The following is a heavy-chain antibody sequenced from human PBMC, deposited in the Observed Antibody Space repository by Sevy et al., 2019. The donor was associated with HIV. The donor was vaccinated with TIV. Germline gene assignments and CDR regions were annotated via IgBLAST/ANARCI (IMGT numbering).Heavy chain of an antibody. V-gene: IGHV3-66*01. CDR3: ARGKSGYGYALNY. Sequence: GESLKISCAASGFTVNSNYMTCVRQAPGKGLEGVSVIHSDDTTYHADSVKDRFTISRDNFKNTLYLHMSSLRAEDTAVYYCARGKSGYGYALNYWGQGTLVTVSS. J-gene: IGHJ4*02. CDR1: GFTVNSNY. D-gene: IGHD5-18*01. CDR2: IHSDDTT.